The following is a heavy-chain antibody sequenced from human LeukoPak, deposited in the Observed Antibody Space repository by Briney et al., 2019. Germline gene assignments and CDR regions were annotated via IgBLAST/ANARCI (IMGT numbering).Heavy chain of an antibody. J-gene: IGHJ4*02. Sequence: GGSLRLSCAASGFTFSSYAMHWVRQAPGKGLEWVAVIPYDGSNKYYADSVKGRFTISRDNSKNTLYLQMNSLRAEDTAVYYCVPTPYQLLVPYWGQGTLVTVSS. CDR1: GFTFSSYA. CDR2: IPYDGSNK. V-gene: IGHV3-30*01. CDR3: VPTPYQLLVPY. D-gene: IGHD2-2*01.